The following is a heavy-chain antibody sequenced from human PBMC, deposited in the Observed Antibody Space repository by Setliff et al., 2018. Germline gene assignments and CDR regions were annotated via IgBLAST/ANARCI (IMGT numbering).Heavy chain of an antibody. Sequence: GEPLKISCKGSGYSFTSYWIGWVRQMPGKGLEWMGIIYPGDSDTRYSPSFQGQVTISADKSISTAYLQWSSLKASDTAMYYCARVTPDYYYYYGMDVWGQGTTVTVSS. V-gene: IGHV5-51*01. CDR3: ARVTPDYYYYYGMDV. CDR2: IYPGDSDT. CDR1: GYSFTSYW. D-gene: IGHD5-18*01. J-gene: IGHJ6*02.